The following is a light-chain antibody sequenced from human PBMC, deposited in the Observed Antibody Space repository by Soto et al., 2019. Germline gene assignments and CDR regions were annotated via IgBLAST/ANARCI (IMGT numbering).Light chain of an antibody. CDR1: QTITNW. Sequence: DIQITQSPSILSASVGDRVTITCRSSQTITNWLAWYQQKPGKAPRLLIYDASSLESWVPSRFSGSGSGTEFTLTISSLQPDDFATYYCQQYNSYPGTFGQGTKVDIK. V-gene: IGKV1-5*01. CDR2: DAS. J-gene: IGKJ1*01. CDR3: QQYNSYPGT.